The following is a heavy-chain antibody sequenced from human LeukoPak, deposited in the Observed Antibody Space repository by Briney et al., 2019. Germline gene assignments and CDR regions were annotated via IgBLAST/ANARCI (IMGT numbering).Heavy chain of an antibody. J-gene: IGHJ4*02. CDR3: ARAELGELSYPVYDY. CDR1: GFTFSSYS. D-gene: IGHD3-16*02. Sequence: PGGSLRLSCAASGFTFSSYSMNWVRQAPGKGLEWVSFISSSSSYIYYADSVKGRFTISRDNAKNSLYLQMNSLRAEDTAVYYCARAELGELSYPVYDYWGQGTLVTVSS. V-gene: IGHV3-21*01. CDR2: ISSSSSYI.